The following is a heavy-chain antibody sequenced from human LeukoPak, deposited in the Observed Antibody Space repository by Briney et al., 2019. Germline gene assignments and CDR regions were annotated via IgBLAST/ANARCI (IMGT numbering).Heavy chain of an antibody. Sequence: GGSLTLSCAASGFTLSKHWMTWVRQAPGKGLECVAIIKQDGSEKYYVNSVKGRFTISRDNAKNSLYLQMNSLRAEDTAVYYCARDIADYWGQGTLVTVSS. J-gene: IGHJ4*02. CDR1: GFTLSKHW. CDR3: ARDIADY. D-gene: IGHD3-16*02. CDR2: IKQDGSEK. V-gene: IGHV3-7*01.